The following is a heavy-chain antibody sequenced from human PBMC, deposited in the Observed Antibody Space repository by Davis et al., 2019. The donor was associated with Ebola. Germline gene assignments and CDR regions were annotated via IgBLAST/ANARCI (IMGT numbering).Heavy chain of an antibody. J-gene: IGHJ6*02. CDR1: GGSVSSGSYY. Sequence: SETLSLTCTVSGGSVSSGSYYWSWIRQPPGKGLEWIGEINHSGSTNYNPSLKSRVTISVDTSKNQFSLKLSSVTAADTAVYYCASPPGYYGMDVWGQGTTVTVSS. CDR2: INHSGST. CDR3: ASPPGYYGMDV. V-gene: IGHV4-39*07.